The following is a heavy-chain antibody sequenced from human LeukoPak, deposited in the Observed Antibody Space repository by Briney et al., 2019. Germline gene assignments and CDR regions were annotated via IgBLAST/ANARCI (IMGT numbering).Heavy chain of an antibody. J-gene: IGHJ4*02. CDR2: ISANGGRT. Sequence: PGGSLRLSCAASGFTFRTFAMSWVRQAPGKGLEWVSVISANGGRTYYADSVKGRFSISRDNSKNTLYLQMNSLRVEDTALYYCAFRPLWDCGNTKCYSPFDFWGQGTLVTVSS. V-gene: IGHV3-23*01. CDR1: GFTFRTFA. D-gene: IGHD2-2*02. CDR3: AFRPLWDCGNTKCYSPFDF.